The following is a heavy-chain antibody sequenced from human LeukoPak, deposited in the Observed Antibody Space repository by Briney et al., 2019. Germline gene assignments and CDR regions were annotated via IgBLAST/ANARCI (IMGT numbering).Heavy chain of an antibody. CDR1: GYTFTSYG. D-gene: IGHD6-13*01. CDR2: ISAYNGNT. J-gene: IGHJ5*02. V-gene: IGHV1-18*01. CDR3: ARDSSSWYNLRATGNSWFDP. Sequence: ASVKVSCKASGYTFTSYGISWVRQAPGQGLEWMGWISAYNGNTNYAQKLQGRVTMTTDTSTSTAYMELSRLRSDDTAVYYCARDSSSWYNLRATGNSWFDPWGQGTLVTVSS.